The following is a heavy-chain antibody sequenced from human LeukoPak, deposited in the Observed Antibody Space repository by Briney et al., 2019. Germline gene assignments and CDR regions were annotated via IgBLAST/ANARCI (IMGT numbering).Heavy chain of an antibody. J-gene: IGHJ3*02. D-gene: IGHD4-23*01. CDR3: AARDYGGNSGI. CDR1: GFTFSTYA. Sequence: GGSLRLSCAASGFTFSTYAMHWVRQAPGKGLEWVAVISYDGSNRYYADSVKGRFTISRDNSKNTLYLQMNSLRAEDTAVYYCAARDYGGNSGIWGQGTMVTVSS. V-gene: IGHV3-30*03. CDR2: ISYDGSNR.